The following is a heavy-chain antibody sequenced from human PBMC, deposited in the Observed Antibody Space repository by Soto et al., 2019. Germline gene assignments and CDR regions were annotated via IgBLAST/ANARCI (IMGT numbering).Heavy chain of an antibody. CDR2: IYYRGST. D-gene: IGHD2-21*01. CDR3: ATGLFVPDNYFYYGVDV. V-gene: IGHV4-59*01. CDR1: GGSFGNYY. J-gene: IGHJ6*02. Sequence: QVQLQESGPGLVKPSETLSLACTVSGGSFGNYYWSWIRQPPGKGLEWIGYIYYRGSTSYNPSLRGRATISIDTSKHKLALRLSSVTAADSAVYYCATGLFVPDNYFYYGVDVWGHGTAVTISS.